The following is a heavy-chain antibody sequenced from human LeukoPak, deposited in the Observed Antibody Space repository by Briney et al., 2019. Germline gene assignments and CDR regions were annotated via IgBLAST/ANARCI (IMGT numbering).Heavy chain of an antibody. D-gene: IGHD5-24*01. J-gene: IGHJ4*02. Sequence: PGGSLRPSFAASGFTVSSNYMSWVRQAPGKGLEWASVIYSGGSTYYADSVKGRFTISRDNSKNTLYLQMNSLRAEDTAVYYCARSRDGYNQGALDYWGQGTLVTVSS. V-gene: IGHV3-53*01. CDR3: ARSRDGYNQGALDY. CDR2: IYSGGST. CDR1: GFTVSSNY.